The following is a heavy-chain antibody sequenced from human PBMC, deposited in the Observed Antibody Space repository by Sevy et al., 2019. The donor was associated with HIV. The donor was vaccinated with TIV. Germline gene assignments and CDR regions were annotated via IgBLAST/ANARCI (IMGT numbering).Heavy chain of an antibody. CDR2: ISSSGSTI. J-gene: IGHJ6*02. D-gene: IGHD3-10*01. CDR3: ARDRKGMARGVPIYYYYGMDV. Sequence: GGSLRLSCAASGFTFSDYYMSWIRQAPGKGLEWVSYISSSGSTIYYADSVKGRFTISRDNAKNSLYLQMNSLRAEDTAVYYCARDRKGMARGVPIYYYYGMDVWGQGTTVTVSS. V-gene: IGHV3-11*01. CDR1: GFTFSDYY.